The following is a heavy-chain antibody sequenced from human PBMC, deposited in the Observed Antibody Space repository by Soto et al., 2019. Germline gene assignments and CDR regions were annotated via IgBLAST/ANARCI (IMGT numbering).Heavy chain of an antibody. CDR3: ARGENLPLLYRSSWYYFDY. CDR2: IYYSGST. D-gene: IGHD6-13*01. V-gene: IGHV4-31*03. CDR1: GDSISSGGYY. J-gene: IGHJ4*02. Sequence: SETLSLTCTVSGDSISSGGYYWSWIRQHPGKGLEWIGYIYYSGSTYYNPSLKSRVTISVDTSKNQFSLKLSSVTAADTAVYYCARGENLPLLYRSSWYYFDYWGQGTLVTVSS.